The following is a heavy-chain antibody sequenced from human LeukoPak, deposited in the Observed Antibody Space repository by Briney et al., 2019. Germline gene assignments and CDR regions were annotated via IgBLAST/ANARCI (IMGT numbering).Heavy chain of an antibody. D-gene: IGHD3-10*01. Sequence: SQTLSLTCTVSGGSISSGGYYWSWIRQHPGKGLEWIGYIYYSGSTYYNPSLKSRVTISVDTSKDQFSLKLSSVTAADTAAYYCARCLMVRNPNWFDPWGQGTLVTVSS. V-gene: IGHV4-31*03. CDR2: IYYSGST. CDR1: GGSISSGGYY. J-gene: IGHJ5*02. CDR3: ARCLMVRNPNWFDP.